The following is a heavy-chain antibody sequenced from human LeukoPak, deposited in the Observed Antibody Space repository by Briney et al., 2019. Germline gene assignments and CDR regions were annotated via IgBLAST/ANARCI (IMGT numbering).Heavy chain of an antibody. CDR3: ARDQVVVVVAATGRDPYYYYGMDV. J-gene: IGHJ6*02. V-gene: IGHV1-69*13. CDR2: IIPIFGTA. CDR1: GGTFSSYA. Sequence: ASVKVSCKASGGTFSSYAISWVRQAPGQGLEWMGGIIPIFGTANYAQKFQGRVTITADESTSTAYMELSSLRSEDTAVYYCARDQVVVVVAATGRDPYYYYGMDVWGQGTTVTVSS. D-gene: IGHD2-15*01.